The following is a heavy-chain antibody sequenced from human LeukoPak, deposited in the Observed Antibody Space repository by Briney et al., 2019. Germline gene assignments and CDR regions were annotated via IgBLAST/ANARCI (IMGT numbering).Heavy chain of an antibody. V-gene: IGHV1-18*01. CDR3: ARSGSVGSFGYMDV. Sequence: ASVKVSCKASGYTFTYYGISWVRQSPGQGLEWMGWISADNGNTNYAQKFQGRVTMTTDTATITAYMELRSLRSDDTAVYYCARSGSVGSFGYMDVWGKGTTVTVSS. CDR1: GYTFTYYG. CDR2: ISADNGNT. J-gene: IGHJ6*03. D-gene: IGHD1-26*01.